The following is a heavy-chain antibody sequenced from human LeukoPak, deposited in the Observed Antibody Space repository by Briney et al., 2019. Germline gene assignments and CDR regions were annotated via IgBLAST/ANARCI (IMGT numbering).Heavy chain of an antibody. D-gene: IGHD7-27*01. CDR1: GFTFSSHA. J-gene: IGHJ4*02. CDR3: VGTYSFFDY. Sequence: GGSLRLSCAASGFTFSSHAMSWVRQAPGKGLEWVSAISSSGDSTPYADSVKGRFTISRDNSKNTLYLQMNSLRAEDTAVYYCVGTYSFFDYWGQGTLVAVSS. CDR2: ISSSGDST. V-gene: IGHV3-23*01.